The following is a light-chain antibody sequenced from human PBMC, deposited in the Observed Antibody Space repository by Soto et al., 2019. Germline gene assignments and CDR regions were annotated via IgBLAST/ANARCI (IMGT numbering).Light chain of an antibody. Sequence: QYALTQPTSVSGSPGQSITISCTGTSSDVGAYQYVSWYQQHPGKAPKLMIYDLSNRPSGVSNRFSGSKSGNTASLTISGLQAEDEADYYCISYTSSSSHVFGTGTKVTVL. J-gene: IGLJ1*01. V-gene: IGLV2-14*03. CDR2: DLS. CDR1: SSDVGAYQY. CDR3: ISYTSSSSHV.